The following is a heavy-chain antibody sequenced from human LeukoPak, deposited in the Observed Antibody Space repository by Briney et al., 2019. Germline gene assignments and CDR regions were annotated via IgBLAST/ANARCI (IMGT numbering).Heavy chain of an antibody. Sequence: GGSLRLSCAASGFTFSSYSMNWVRQAPGKGLEWVSSISSRSSYIYYADSVKGRFTISRDNAKNSLYLQMNSLRAEDTAVYYCARGVDYGDYWGQGTLVTVSS. J-gene: IGHJ4*02. CDR2: ISSRSSYI. CDR1: GFTFSSYS. CDR3: ARGVDYGDY. V-gene: IGHV3-21*01.